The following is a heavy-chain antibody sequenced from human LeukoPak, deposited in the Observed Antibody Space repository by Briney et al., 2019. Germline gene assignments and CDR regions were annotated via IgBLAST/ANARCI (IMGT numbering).Heavy chain of an antibody. CDR3: ARDESSSWSMTPFDY. V-gene: IGHV3-21*01. CDR1: GFTFSSYS. Sequence: TGGSLRLSCAASGFTFSSYSMNWVRQAPGKGLEWVSSISSSSSYIYYADSVKGRFTISRDNAKNSLYLQMNSLRAEDTAVYYCARDESSSWSMTPFDYWGQGTLVTVSS. D-gene: IGHD6-13*01. CDR2: ISSSSSYI. J-gene: IGHJ4*02.